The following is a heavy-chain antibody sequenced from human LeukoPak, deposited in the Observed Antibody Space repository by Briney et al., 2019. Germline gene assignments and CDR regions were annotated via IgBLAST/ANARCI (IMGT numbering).Heavy chain of an antibody. CDR2: IIPIFGTA. J-gene: IGHJ6*02. CDR1: GGTFSSYA. D-gene: IGHD3-9*01. V-gene: IGHV1-69*13. Sequence: SVKVSCKASGGTFSSYAISWVRQAPGQGLEWMGGIIPIFGTANYAQKFQGRVTITADESTSTAYMELSSLRSEDTAVYYCAGTTYYDILTGYPTYYYGMDVWGQGTTVTVSS. CDR3: AGTTYYDILTGYPTYYYGMDV.